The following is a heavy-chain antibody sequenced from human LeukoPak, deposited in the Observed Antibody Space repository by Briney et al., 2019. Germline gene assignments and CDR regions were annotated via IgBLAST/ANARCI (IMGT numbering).Heavy chain of an antibody. CDR1: GFTFSSYA. J-gene: IGHJ4*02. CDR3: ARALYYYDSSGYGPGFDY. V-gene: IGHV3-30-3*01. CDR2: ISYDGINK. Sequence: GGPLRLSCAASGFTFSSYAMHWVRQAPGKGLEWVAVISYDGINKYYADSVKGRFTISRDNSKNTLYLQMNSLRAEDTAVYYCARALYYYDSSGYGPGFDYWGQGTLVTVSS. D-gene: IGHD3-22*01.